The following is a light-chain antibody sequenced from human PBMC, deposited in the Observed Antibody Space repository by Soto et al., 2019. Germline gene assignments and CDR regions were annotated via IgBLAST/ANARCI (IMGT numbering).Light chain of an antibody. CDR3: QKYNSAPLT. CDR1: QGITNY. Sequence: DIQMTQSPSSLSASIGDRVIITCRASQGITNYLAWYRQKPGKVPELLIYGASTLQSGVPSRFSGSRFGTDFTLTISSQQPEDVATYYCQKYNSAPLTIGGGTKVEI. V-gene: IGKV1-27*01. CDR2: GAS. J-gene: IGKJ4*01.